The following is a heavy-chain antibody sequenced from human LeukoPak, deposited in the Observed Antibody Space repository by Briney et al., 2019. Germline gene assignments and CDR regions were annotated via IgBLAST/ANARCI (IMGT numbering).Heavy chain of an antibody. V-gene: IGHV3-48*03. CDR2: ISSSGSTI. CDR1: GFTFSSYE. J-gene: IGHJ4*02. CDR3: ARPPYYYDSSAIY. Sequence: RTGGSLRLSCAASGFTFSSYEMNWVRQAPGKGLEWVSYISSSGSTIYYADSVKGRFTISRDNAKNSLYLQMNSLRAEDTAVYYCARPPYYYDSSAIYWGQGTLVTVSS. D-gene: IGHD3-22*01.